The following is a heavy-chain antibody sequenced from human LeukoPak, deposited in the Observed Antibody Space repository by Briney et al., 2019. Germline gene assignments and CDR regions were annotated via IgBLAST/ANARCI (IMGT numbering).Heavy chain of an antibody. J-gene: IGHJ5*02. CDR3: ARGGGDPSDITINWFDP. CDR2: INHSGST. Sequence: SETLSLTCAVYGGSFSGYYWSWIRQPPGKGLEWIGEINHSGSTNYNPSLKSRVTISVDTSKNQFSLKPSSVTAADTAVYYCARGGGDPSDITINWFDPWGQRTLVTVSS. V-gene: IGHV4-34*01. D-gene: IGHD3-16*01. CDR1: GGSFSGYY.